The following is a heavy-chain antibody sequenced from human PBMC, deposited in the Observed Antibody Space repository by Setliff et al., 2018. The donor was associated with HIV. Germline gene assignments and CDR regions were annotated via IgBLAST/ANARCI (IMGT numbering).Heavy chain of an antibody. CDR1: GDSISNYY. J-gene: IGHJ6*02. D-gene: IGHD3-10*01. V-gene: IGHV4-4*09. CDR3: ARTFGDLKHYNYYYTIDV. CDR2: IYTSGST. Sequence: PSETLSLTCTVSGDSISNYYWSWIRQHPGKGLEWIGYIYTSGSTTYNPSLKSRVTISVDTSKNQFSLKLSSVTAADTAVYYCARTFGDLKHYNYYYTIDVWGQGTTVTVSS.